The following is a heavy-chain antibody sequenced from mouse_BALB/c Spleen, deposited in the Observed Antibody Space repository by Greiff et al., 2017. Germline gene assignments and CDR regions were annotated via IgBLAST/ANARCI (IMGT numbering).Heavy chain of an antibody. V-gene: IGHV1S81*02. Sequence: QVQLQQPGAELVKPGASVKLSCKASGYTFTSYWMHWVKQRPGQGLEWIGEINPSNGRTNYNEKFKSKATLTVDKSSSTAYMQLSSLTSEDSAVYYCASYDGYSAWFAYWGQGTLVTVSA. CDR2: INPSNGRT. CDR3: ASYDGYSAWFAY. J-gene: IGHJ3*01. D-gene: IGHD2-3*01. CDR1: GYTFTSYW.